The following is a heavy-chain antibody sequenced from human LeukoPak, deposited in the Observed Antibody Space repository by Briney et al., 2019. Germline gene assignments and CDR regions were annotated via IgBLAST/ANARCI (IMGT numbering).Heavy chain of an antibody. V-gene: IGHV1-18*01. CDR2: ISAYNGNT. CDR1: GYTFTSYG. Sequence: ASVKVSCKASGYTFTSYGISWVRQAPGQGLEWMGWISAYNGNTNYAQKLQGRVTMTTDTSTSTAYMELRSLRSDDTAVYYCARIDGSWTIAVAGTSWFDPWGQGTLVTVSS. CDR3: ARIDGSWTIAVAGTSWFDP. J-gene: IGHJ5*02. D-gene: IGHD6-19*01.